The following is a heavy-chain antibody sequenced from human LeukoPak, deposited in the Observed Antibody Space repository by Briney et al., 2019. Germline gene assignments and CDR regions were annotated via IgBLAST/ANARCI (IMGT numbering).Heavy chain of an antibody. Sequence: PGGSLRLSCAASGFTFSSYEMNWVRQAPGKGLEWVSYIRSSSSTIYYADSVKGRFTISRDNAKNSLYLQMNSLRAEDTAVYYCARGGDWDNYFDYWGQGTLVTVSS. CDR2: IRSSSSTI. CDR3: ARGGDWDNYFDY. J-gene: IGHJ4*02. D-gene: IGHD2-21*02. CDR1: GFTFSSYE. V-gene: IGHV3-48*01.